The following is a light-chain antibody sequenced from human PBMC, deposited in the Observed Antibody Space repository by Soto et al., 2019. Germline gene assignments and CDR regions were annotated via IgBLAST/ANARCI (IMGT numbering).Light chain of an antibody. CDR3: SSYTPTITLYV. CDR1: SSDVGGWNY. V-gene: IGLV2-14*01. Sequence: QSALAQPASVSGSPGQSITISCTGTSSDVGGWNYVSWYQQHPGKAPKLMIYEVSNRPSGVSNRFSGSKSGNTASLTISGLPAEDEADYYCSSYTPTITLYVLGTGTKLTVL. J-gene: IGLJ1*01. CDR2: EVS.